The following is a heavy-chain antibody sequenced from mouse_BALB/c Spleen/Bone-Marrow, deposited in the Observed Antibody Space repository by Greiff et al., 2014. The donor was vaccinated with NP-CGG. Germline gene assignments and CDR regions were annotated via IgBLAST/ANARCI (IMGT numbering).Heavy chain of an antibody. CDR2: IAPGSGST. CDR1: GYTSTSYW. D-gene: IGHD2-14*01. J-gene: IGHJ2*01. V-gene: IGHV1S41*01. Sequence: DLVKPGASVKLSCKASGYTSTSYWINWIKQRPGQGLEWIGRIAPGSGSTYYNEMFKGKAILTVDTSSSTAYIQLSSLSSEDSAVYFCAYYRHDVNYWGQGTTLTVSS. CDR3: AYYRHDVNY.